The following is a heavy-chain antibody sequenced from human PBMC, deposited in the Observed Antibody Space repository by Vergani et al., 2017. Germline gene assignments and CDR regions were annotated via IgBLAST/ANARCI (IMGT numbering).Heavy chain of an antibody. D-gene: IGHD6-13*01. Sequence: QITLKESGPTLVTPTQTLTLTCTVSGFSLSTSGVSVAWIRQPPGKALEWLALIYWNDDKRYSPSLKSRLTITKDTSKNQVVLTMTNMDPADTATYFGAHRGLGIPGLRTSRFGINWFDPLGPATLVTVSS. CDR3: AHRGLGIPGLRTSRFGINWFDP. CDR2: IYWNDDK. V-gene: IGHV2-5*01. J-gene: IGHJ5*02. CDR1: GFSLSTSGVS.